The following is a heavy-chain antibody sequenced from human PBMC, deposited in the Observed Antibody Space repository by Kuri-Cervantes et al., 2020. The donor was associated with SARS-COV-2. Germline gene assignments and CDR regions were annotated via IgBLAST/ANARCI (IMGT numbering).Heavy chain of an antibody. V-gene: IGHV4-59*12. CDR2: IYYSGST. CDR3: ARGLGGYDLSWFDP. CDR1: GGSISSYY. Sequence: SETLSLTCTVSGGSISSYYWSWIRQPPGKGLEWIGYIYYSGSTNYNPSLKSRVTISVDTSKNQFSLKLSSVTAADTAVYYCARGLGGYDLSWFDPWGQGTLVTVSS. D-gene: IGHD5-12*01. J-gene: IGHJ5*02.